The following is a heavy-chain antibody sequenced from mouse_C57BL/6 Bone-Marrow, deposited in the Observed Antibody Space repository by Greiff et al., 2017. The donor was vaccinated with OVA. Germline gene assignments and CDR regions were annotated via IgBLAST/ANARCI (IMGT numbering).Heavy chain of an antibody. CDR3: ARSDYTSYDDAIDY. J-gene: IGHJ4*01. V-gene: IGHV1-72*01. CDR1: GYSITSYW. Sequence: QVQLQQSGAELVKPGASVTLSCKASGYSITSYWMHWVKQRPGRGLEWIGRIDPNSGGTKYNEKFKSKATLTVDKPSSTAYMQLSSLTSEDSAVYYCARSDYTSYDDAIDYWGQGTSVTVSS. CDR2: IDPNSGGT. D-gene: IGHD2-3*01.